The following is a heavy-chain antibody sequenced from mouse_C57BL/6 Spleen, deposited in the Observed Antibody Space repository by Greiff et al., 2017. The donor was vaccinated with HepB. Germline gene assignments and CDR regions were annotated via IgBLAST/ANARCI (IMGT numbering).Heavy chain of an antibody. CDR2: IYPSDSET. CDR3: ARSAYDGGAY. V-gene: IGHV1-61*01. CDR1: GYTFTSYW. D-gene: IGHD2-3*01. Sequence: VQLQQPGAELVRPGSSVKLSCKASGYTFTSYWMDWVKQRPGQGLEWIGNIYPSDSETHYNQKFKDKVTLTVDKSSSTAYMQLSSLTSEDSAVYYCARSAYDGGAYWGQGTLVTVSA. J-gene: IGHJ3*01.